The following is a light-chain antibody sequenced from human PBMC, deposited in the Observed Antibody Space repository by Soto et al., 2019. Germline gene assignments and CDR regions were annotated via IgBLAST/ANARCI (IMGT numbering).Light chain of an antibody. CDR1: SSDVGGSNY. CDR2: EVS. CDR3: SSYTTSGTPV. Sequence: QSALTQPASVSGSPGQSITISCTGTSSDVGGSNYVSWYQQHPGKAPKLMIFEVSNRPSGVSNRFSGSKSGNTASLTISGLQAEDEADYFCSSYTTSGTPVFGGGTKVTVL. V-gene: IGLV2-14*01. J-gene: IGLJ3*02.